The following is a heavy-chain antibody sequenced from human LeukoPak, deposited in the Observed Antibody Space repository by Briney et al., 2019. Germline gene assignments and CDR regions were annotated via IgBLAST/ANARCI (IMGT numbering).Heavy chain of an antibody. D-gene: IGHD3-10*01. V-gene: IGHV4-4*07. J-gene: IGHJ2*01. CDR3: ARDWAGSTYGYWYFDL. CDR1: GGSITSYN. Sequence: PSETLSLTCLVSGGSITSYNLSWLRLTAGKGLEWIGRIYTSGTTNYNPSFKSRVSVSISKSKNQFSLKVTSVTAADTAVYYCARDWAGSTYGYWYFDLWGRGTLVTVSS. CDR2: IYTSGTT.